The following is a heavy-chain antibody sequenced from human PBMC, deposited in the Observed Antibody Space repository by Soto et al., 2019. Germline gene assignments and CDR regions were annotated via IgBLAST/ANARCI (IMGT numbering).Heavy chain of an antibody. D-gene: IGHD2-2*01. J-gene: IGHJ4*02. CDR1: GGSISSGGYS. Sequence: PSETLSLTCAVSGGSISSGGYSWSWIRQPPGKGPEWIGYIYHSGSTYYNPSLKSRVTISVDRSKNQFSLKLSSVTAADTAVYYCARGVVVVPAATYYFDYWGQGTLVTSPQ. CDR3: ARGVVVVPAATYYFDY. V-gene: IGHV4-30-2*01. CDR2: IYHSGST.